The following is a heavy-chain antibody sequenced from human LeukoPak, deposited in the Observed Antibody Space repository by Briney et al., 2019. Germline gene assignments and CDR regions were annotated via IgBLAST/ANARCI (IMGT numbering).Heavy chain of an antibody. CDR1: GFTFSDSA. J-gene: IGHJ4*02. D-gene: IGHD1-26*01. CDR3: TTWDGGY. Sequence: GGSLRLSCAASGFTFSDSAMHWVRQATGKGPEWVVCIRSKANNYAPAYAASVKGRFTISRDDSKNAAYLQMNDRKAEDTAMYCCTTWDGGYWGQGTLVTVSS. V-gene: IGHV3-73*01. CDR2: IRSKANNYAP.